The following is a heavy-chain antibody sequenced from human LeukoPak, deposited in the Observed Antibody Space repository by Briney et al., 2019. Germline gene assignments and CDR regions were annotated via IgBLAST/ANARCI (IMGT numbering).Heavy chain of an antibody. Sequence: PGGSLRLSCAASGFTFSDYYMSWIRQAPGKGLEWVSYISSSGSTIYYADSVKGRFTISRDNAKNSLYLQMNSLRAEDTAVYYCARDQYSSGWSHLVGYWGQGTLVTVSS. V-gene: IGHV3-11*04. CDR3: ARDQYSSGWSHLVGY. CDR1: GFTFSDYY. J-gene: IGHJ4*02. CDR2: ISSSGSTI. D-gene: IGHD6-19*01.